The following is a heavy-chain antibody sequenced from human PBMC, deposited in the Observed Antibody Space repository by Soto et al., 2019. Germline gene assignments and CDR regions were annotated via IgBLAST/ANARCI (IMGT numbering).Heavy chain of an antibody. D-gene: IGHD6-6*01. V-gene: IGHV1-2*02. CDR2: INPNSGGT. CDR3: ARDSIAARPSYYYYYGMDV. J-gene: IGHJ6*02. Sequence: SVKVCCKASGYTFTGYDMHWVRQAPGQGLEWMGWINPNSGGTNYAQKFQGRVTMTRDTAISTAYMELSRLRSDDTAVYYCARDSIAARPSYYYYYGMDVWGQGTTVPVS. CDR1: GYTFTGYD.